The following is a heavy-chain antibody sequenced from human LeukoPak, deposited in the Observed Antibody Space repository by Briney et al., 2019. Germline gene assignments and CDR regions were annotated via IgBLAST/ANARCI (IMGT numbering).Heavy chain of an antibody. Sequence: GGSLRLSCAASGFTFSSYGMHWVRQAPGKGLEWVAVIWYDGSNKYYADSVKGRFTISRDNSKNTLYLQTNSLRAEDTAVYYCAREQTPDYGDYSSFAYWGQGTLVTVSS. J-gene: IGHJ4*02. V-gene: IGHV3-33*01. D-gene: IGHD4-17*01. CDR2: IWYDGSNK. CDR1: GFTFSSYG. CDR3: AREQTPDYGDYSSFAY.